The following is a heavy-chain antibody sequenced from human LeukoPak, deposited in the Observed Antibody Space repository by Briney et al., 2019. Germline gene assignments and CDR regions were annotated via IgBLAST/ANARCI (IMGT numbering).Heavy chain of an antibody. CDR3: ARSPTYYDFWSGYSPYYYYMDV. Sequence: GGSLRLSCAASGFTFSSYSMNWVRQAPGKGLEWVSSISSSSSYIYYADSVKGRFTISRDNAKNSLYLQMNSLRAEDTAVYYCARSPTYYDFWSGYSPYYYYMDVWGKGTTVTVSS. CDR1: GFTFSSYS. CDR2: ISSSSSYI. V-gene: IGHV3-21*01. D-gene: IGHD3-3*01. J-gene: IGHJ6*03.